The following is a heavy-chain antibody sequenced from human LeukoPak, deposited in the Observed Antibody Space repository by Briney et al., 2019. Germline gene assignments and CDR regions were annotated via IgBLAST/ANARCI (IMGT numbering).Heavy chain of an antibody. J-gene: IGHJ3*02. Sequence: SETLSLTCAVYGGSFSGYYWSWIRQPPGKGLEWIGEINHSGSTNYNPSLKSRVTISVDTSKNQFSLKLSSVTAADTAVYYCARGPRRITIFGVAKSAFDIWGQGTMVTVSS. V-gene: IGHV4-34*01. CDR2: INHSGST. D-gene: IGHD3-3*01. CDR1: GGSFSGYY. CDR3: ARGPRRITIFGVAKSAFDI.